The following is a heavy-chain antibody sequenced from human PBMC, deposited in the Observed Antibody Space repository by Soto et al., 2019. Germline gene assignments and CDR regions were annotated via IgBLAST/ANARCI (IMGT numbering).Heavy chain of an antibody. D-gene: IGHD3-10*01. CDR1: GFTFSSYG. Sequence: GGSLRLSCAASGFTFSSYGMHWVRQAPGKGLEWVAVISYDGSNKYYADSVKGRFTISRDNSKNTLYLQMNSLRAEDTAVYYCAKDLGSGSYYRDYYFGMDVWGQGTTVTVS. CDR3: AKDLGSGSYYRDYYFGMDV. CDR2: ISYDGSNK. V-gene: IGHV3-30*18. J-gene: IGHJ6*02.